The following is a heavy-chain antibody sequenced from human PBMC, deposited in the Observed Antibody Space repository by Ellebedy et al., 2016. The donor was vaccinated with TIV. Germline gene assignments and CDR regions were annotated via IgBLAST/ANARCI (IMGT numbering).Heavy chain of an antibody. CDR1: GGSISSYY. V-gene: IGHV4-59*12. CDR2: VFYSGST. D-gene: IGHD2-2*01. J-gene: IGHJ4*02. CDR3: AAVVPAAYIDY. Sequence: MPSETLSLTCTVSGGSISSYYWSWIRQPPGKGLEWIGYVFYSGSTNYNPSLKSRVTISVDTSKNQFSLKLSSVTAADTAVYYCAAVVPAAYIDYWGQGTLVTVSS.